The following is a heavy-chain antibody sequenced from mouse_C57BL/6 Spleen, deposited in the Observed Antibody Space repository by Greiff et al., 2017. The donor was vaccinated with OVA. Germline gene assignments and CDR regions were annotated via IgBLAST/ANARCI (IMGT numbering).Heavy chain of an antibody. V-gene: IGHV5-17*01. J-gene: IGHJ4*01. CDR2: ISSGSSTI. Sequence: EVKLMESGGGLVKPGGSLKLSCAASGFTFSDYGMHWVRQAPEKGLEWVAYISSGSSTIYYADTVKGRFTISRDNAKNTLFLQMTSLRSEDTAMYYCAKGISPPFYAMDYWGQGTSVTVSS. CDR3: AKGISPPFYAMDY. CDR1: GFTFSDYG.